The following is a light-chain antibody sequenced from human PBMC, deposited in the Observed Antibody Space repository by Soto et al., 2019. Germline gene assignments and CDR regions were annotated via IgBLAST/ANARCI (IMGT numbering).Light chain of an antibody. CDR3: QQYRNWPPLT. CDR1: QSVGSA. J-gene: IGKJ4*01. CDR2: GAS. V-gene: IGKV3-15*01. Sequence: EIVMTQSPATLSVSPGETATLSCRASQSVGSAVAWYQHKPGQAPRLLIVGASIRATGVPGRFSGGGSGTEFTLTIATLQSEDFVVYYCQQYRNWPPLTFGGGTTVEI.